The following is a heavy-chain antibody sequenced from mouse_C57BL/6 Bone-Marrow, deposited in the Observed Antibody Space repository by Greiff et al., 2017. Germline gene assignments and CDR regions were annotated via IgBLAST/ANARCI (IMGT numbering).Heavy chain of an antibody. CDR2: IHPNSGST. CDR3: ASPIGYDEEAWFAY. D-gene: IGHD2-2*01. CDR1: GYTFTSYW. V-gene: IGHV1-64*01. J-gene: IGHJ3*01. Sequence: QVQLQQPGAELVKPGASVKLSCKASGYTFTSYWMHWVKQRPGQGLEWIGMIHPNSGSTNYNEKFKSKATLTVDKSSSTAYMQISSLTSEDSAVYYCASPIGYDEEAWFAYWGQGTLVTVSA.